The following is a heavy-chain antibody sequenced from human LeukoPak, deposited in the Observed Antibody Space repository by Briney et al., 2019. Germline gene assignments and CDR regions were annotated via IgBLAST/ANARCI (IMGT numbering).Heavy chain of an antibody. CDR3: ARDQVVYDY. J-gene: IGHJ4*02. CDR1: GFTFSSYE. Sequence: GGSLRLSCAASGFTFSSYEMNWVRQAPGKGLEWVSYMSSSGSTIYYADSVKGRFTISRDNAKNSLYLQMNSLRAEDTAVYYCARDQVVYDYWSQGTLVTVSS. CDR2: MSSSGSTI. D-gene: IGHD2-15*01. V-gene: IGHV3-48*03.